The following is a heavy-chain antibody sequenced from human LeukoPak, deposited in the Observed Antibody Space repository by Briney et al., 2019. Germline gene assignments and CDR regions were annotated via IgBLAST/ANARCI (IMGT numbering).Heavy chain of an antibody. CDR1: GGSISSYY. D-gene: IGHD3-22*01. Sequence: SETLSLTCTVSGGSISSYYWSWIRQPPGKGLEWIGYIYYSGGTNYNPSLKSRVTISVDTSKNQFSLKLSSVTAADTAVYYCARHSSGYYYGYDYWGQGTLVTVSS. J-gene: IGHJ4*02. CDR2: IYYSGGT. V-gene: IGHV4-59*08. CDR3: ARHSSGYYYGYDY.